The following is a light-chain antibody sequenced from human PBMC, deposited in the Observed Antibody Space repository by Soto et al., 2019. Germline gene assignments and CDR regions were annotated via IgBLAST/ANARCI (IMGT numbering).Light chain of an antibody. Sequence: DIQLTQSPSTLSASVGDRAIVTCRASQSINQWVAWYQQKVGKAPKLLIYKASTLESGVPSRFSGSGSGTDFTLTISSLLLDDFATYYCQHYYDYPWTFGQGTKV. CDR2: KAS. CDR3: QHYYDYPWT. CDR1: QSINQW. V-gene: IGKV1-5*03. J-gene: IGKJ1*01.